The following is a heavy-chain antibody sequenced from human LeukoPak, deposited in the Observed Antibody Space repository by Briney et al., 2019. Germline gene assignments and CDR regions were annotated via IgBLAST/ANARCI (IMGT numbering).Heavy chain of an antibody. CDR2: IYYSGST. J-gene: IGHJ4*02. Sequence: SETLSLTCTGSGGSISSYYWSWIRQPPGKGLEWIGYIYYSGSTNYNPSLKSRVTISVDTSKNQFSLKLSSVTAADTAVYYCARVGRTRGIAAAAPYFDYWGQGTLVTVSS. CDR1: GGSISSYY. CDR3: ARVGRTRGIAAAAPYFDY. D-gene: IGHD6-13*01. V-gene: IGHV4-59*01.